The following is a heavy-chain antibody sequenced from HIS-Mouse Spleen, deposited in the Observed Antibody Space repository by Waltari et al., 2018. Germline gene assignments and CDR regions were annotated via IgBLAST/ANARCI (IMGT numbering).Heavy chain of an antibody. CDR2: IYYSGST. Sequence: QLQLQESGAGLVKPSETLSLTCTVSGGSISSSRYYWGWIREPPGKGLDWIGSIYYSGSTYYNPSLKSRVTISVDTSKNQFSLKLSSVTAADTAVYYCAREIPYSSSWYDWYFDLWGRGTLVTVSS. CDR3: AREIPYSSSWYDWYFDL. V-gene: IGHV4-39*07. J-gene: IGHJ2*01. CDR1: GGSISSSRYY. D-gene: IGHD6-13*01.